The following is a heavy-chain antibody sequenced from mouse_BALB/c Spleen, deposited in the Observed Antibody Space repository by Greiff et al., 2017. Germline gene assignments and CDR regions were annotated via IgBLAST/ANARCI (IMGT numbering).Heavy chain of an antibody. CDR3: ARCEGDYGSSYEDAIGC. Sequence: VQLQQPGAELVKPGTSVKLSCKASGYNFTSYWINWVKLRPGQGLEWIGDIYPGSGSTNYNEKFKSKATLPVDTSSSTAYMQLSSLASEDSALYYGARCEGDYGSSYEDAIGCWGQGTSGTVAS. D-gene: IGHD1-1*01. CDR1: GYNFTSYW. J-gene: IGHJ4*01. V-gene: IGHV1-55*01. CDR2: IYPGSGST.